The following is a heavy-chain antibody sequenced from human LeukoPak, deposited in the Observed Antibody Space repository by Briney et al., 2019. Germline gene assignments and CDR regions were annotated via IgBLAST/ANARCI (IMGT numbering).Heavy chain of an antibody. CDR2: ISSSGSTI. Sequence: GGSLRLSCAASGFTFSSYEMNWVRQAPGQGLEWVSYISSSGSTIYYADSVKGRFTISRDNAKNSLYLQMNSLRAEDTAVYYCASARVVTSTPDYWGQGTLVTVSS. V-gene: IGHV3-48*03. CDR3: ASARVVTSTPDY. D-gene: IGHD2-21*02. J-gene: IGHJ4*02. CDR1: GFTFSSYE.